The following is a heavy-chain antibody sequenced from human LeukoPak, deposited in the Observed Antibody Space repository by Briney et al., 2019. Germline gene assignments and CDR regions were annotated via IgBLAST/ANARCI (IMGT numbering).Heavy chain of an antibody. Sequence: ASVKVSFKASVYTFTTYHMHWVRQAPGRGGGWVGMIDTRDSKTNYAQKFQGRLTMHRDTATSTVYMELSSLRSADTAVYYCATERSGGTWFDPWGQGTLVTVSS. CDR1: VYTFTTYH. CDR3: ATERSGGTWFDP. CDR2: IDTRDSKT. D-gene: IGHD2-15*01. J-gene: IGHJ5*02. V-gene: IGHV1-46*01.